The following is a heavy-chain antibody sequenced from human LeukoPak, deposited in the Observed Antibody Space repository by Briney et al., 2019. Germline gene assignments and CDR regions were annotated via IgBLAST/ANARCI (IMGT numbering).Heavy chain of an antibody. D-gene: IGHD1-26*01. CDR2: IYYSGTT. CDR1: GGSISSYY. Sequence: SETLSLTCTVSGGSISSYYWSWIRQPPGKGLEWIGYIYYSGTTNYNPSLKSRVTISVDTSKNQFSLRLSSVTAADTAVYYCARENSGSYRDDAFDIWGQGTMVTASS. J-gene: IGHJ3*02. CDR3: ARENSGSYRDDAFDI. V-gene: IGHV4-59*01.